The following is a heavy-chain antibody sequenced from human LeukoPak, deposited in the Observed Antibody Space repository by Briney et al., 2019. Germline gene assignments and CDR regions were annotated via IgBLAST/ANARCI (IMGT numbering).Heavy chain of an antibody. CDR2: INHSGSA. CDR3: ARCAYCGGDCXWYYYXYGMXX. D-gene: IGHD2-21*02. J-gene: IGHJ6*02. CDR1: GGSFSGYY. Sequence: SETLSLTCAVYGGSFSGYYWSWIRQPPGKGLEWIGEINHSGSANYNPSLKSRVTISVDTSKNQFSLKLSTVTAADTAVYYCARCAYCGGDCXWYYYXYGMXXXXQGTTVTVSS. V-gene: IGHV4-34*01.